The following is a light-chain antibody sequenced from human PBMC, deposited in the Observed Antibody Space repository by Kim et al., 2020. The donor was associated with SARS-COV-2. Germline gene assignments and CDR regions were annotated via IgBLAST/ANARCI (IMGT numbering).Light chain of an antibody. CDR3: CSYRSNGFYV. CDR2: EVN. Sequence: QSALTQSASVSGSPGQSITISCTGISSDVGSYYLVSWYQQHPGKAPKLMIYEVNKRPSGVSNRFSGSKSGNTASLTISGLQAEDEADYYCCSYRSNGFYVFGTGTKVTVL. V-gene: IGLV2-23*02. CDR1: SSDVGSYYL. J-gene: IGLJ1*01.